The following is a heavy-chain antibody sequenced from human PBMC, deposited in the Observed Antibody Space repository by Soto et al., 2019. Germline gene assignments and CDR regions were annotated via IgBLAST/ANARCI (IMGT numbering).Heavy chain of an antibody. Sequence: GGSLRLSCAASGFTFSSYSMNWVRQAPGKGLEWVSSISSSSSYIYYADSVKGRFTISRDNAKNSLYLQMNSLRAEDTAVYYCAREGSGGGSSSNGMDVWGQGTTVTVSS. V-gene: IGHV3-21*01. CDR2: ISSSSSYI. D-gene: IGHD2-15*01. CDR3: AREGSGGGSSSNGMDV. J-gene: IGHJ6*02. CDR1: GFTFSSYS.